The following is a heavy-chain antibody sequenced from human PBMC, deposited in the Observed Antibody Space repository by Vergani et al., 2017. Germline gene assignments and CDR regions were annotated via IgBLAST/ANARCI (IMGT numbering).Heavy chain of an antibody. D-gene: IGHD3-9*01. CDR3: ARILMYFDWFISYYHCIMDF. CDR2: IFSNDEK. Sequence: QVTLKESGPVLVKPTETLTLTCTVSGFSLSNARMGVSWIRQPPGKALEWLAHIFSNDEKSYSTSLKSRLTISKDTSKSQVVLTMTNMDPVDTATYYCARILMYFDWFISYYHCIMDFWGQGTTVIFSS. CDR1: GFSLSNARMG. V-gene: IGHV2-26*01. J-gene: IGHJ6*02.